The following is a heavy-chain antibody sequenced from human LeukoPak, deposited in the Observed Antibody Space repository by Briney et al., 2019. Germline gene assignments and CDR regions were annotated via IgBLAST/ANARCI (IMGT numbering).Heavy chain of an antibody. CDR3: ARAGYYGSGSYYNGIDY. D-gene: IGHD3-10*01. V-gene: IGHV4-34*01. Sequence: ETLSLTCAVYGGSFSGYYWSWIRQPPGKGLEWIGEINHSGSTNYNPSLKSRVTISVDASKNQFSLKLSSVTAADTAVYYCARAGYYGSGSYYNGIDYWGQGTLVTVSS. CDR1: GGSFSGYY. CDR2: INHSGST. J-gene: IGHJ4*02.